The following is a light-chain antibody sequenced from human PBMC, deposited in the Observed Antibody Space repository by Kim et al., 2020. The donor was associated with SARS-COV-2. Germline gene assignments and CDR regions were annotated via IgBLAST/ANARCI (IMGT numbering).Light chain of an antibody. V-gene: IGKV3-15*01. J-gene: IGKJ4*01. CDR2: GAS. Sequence: ESPGKRVTLSCRASQSVNSDLAWYQQKPGQAPRLLIYGASTRATDIPARFTGSGSGTEFTLTISSLQSEDFGVYFCQQYKNWPLTFGGGTKVDIK. CDR3: QQYKNWPLT. CDR1: QSVNSD.